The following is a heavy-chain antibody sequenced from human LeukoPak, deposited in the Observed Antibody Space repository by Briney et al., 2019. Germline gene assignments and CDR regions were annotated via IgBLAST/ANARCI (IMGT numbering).Heavy chain of an antibody. CDR2: IYGRGGTT. J-gene: IGHJ2*01. V-gene: IGHV3-23*01. Sequence: GGSLRLSCAASGFTFSSYGMHWVRQAPGKGLEWVSGIYGRGGTTYYADSVKGRFIVSRDNSKNSLSLQMNSLRAEDTAVYYCARVVGRNWYLDLWGRGTQVTVSS. CDR3: ARVVGRNWYLDL. D-gene: IGHD1-14*01. CDR1: GFTFSSYG.